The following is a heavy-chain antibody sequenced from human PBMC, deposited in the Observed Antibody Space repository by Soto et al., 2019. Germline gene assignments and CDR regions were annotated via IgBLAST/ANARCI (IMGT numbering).Heavy chain of an antibody. J-gene: IGHJ6*02. V-gene: IGHV1-69*01. CDR1: GGTFSSYA. CDR3: ARGRSPRPIFGVVITHYYYGMDV. CDR2: IIPIFGTA. Sequence: QVQLVQSGAEVQKPGSSVKVSCKASGGTFSSYAISWVRQAPGQGLEWMGGIIPIFGTANYAQKFQGRVTINADESTSTAYMELSSLRSEDTAVYYCARGRSPRPIFGVVITHYYYGMDVWGQGTTVTVSS. D-gene: IGHD3-3*01.